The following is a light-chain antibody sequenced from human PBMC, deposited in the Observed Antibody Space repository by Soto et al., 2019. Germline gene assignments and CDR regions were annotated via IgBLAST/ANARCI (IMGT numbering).Light chain of an antibody. CDR2: WAS. Sequence: DIVMTQSPDSLAVSLGERATINCKYSQSVLYSSNNKNYLAWYQQKPGQPPKLLIYWASTRESGVPDRFSGSGSGTDLTLTISSLQAEDVAVYYCQQYYSTPRTFGQGTKVDIK. CDR3: QQYYSTPRT. J-gene: IGKJ1*01. V-gene: IGKV4-1*01. CDR1: QSVLYSSNNKNY.